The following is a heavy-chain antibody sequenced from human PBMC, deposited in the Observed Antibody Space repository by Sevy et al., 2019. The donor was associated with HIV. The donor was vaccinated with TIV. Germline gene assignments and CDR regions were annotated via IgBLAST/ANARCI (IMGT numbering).Heavy chain of an antibody. Sequence: GGSLRLSCTASGFTFGDYAMSWFRQAPGKGLEWVGFIRSKAYGGTTEYAASGKGRFTMSRDDSKSIANLQMNSLKTEDTAVYYGTTDPRRITRIVVAEGDYFDYWGQGTLVTVSS. CDR3: TTDPRRITRIVVAEGDYFDY. CDR1: GFTFGDYA. D-gene: IGHD3-22*01. V-gene: IGHV3-49*03. CDR2: IRSKAYGGTT. J-gene: IGHJ4*02.